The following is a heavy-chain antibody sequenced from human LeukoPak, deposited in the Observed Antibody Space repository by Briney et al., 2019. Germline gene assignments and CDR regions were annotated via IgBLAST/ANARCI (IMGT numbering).Heavy chain of an antibody. D-gene: IGHD3-16*01. J-gene: IGHJ3*02. CDR3: ARLGAAFDI. CDR2: IYYSGST. Sequence: SETLSLTCTVSGGSIYTYFWSWIRQSPGKGLEWIGYIYYSGSTNYNPSLKSRVTISVDTSKNQFSLKLSSVTAADTAVYYCARLGAAFDIWGQGTMVTVSS. CDR1: GGSIYTYF. V-gene: IGHV4-59*08.